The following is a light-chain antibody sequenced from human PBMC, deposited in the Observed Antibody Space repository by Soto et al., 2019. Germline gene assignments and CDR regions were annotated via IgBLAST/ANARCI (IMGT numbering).Light chain of an antibody. CDR2: EAS. CDR1: QSVRTY. V-gene: IGKV3-11*01. Sequence: DRASLSCRASQSVRTYLAWYQQKPGQAPRLLIYEASNRATGIPARFSGSGSGTDFTLTISSLEPEDFAVYYCQHRSDWPSTFGQGTKVEIK. CDR3: QHRSDWPST. J-gene: IGKJ2*01.